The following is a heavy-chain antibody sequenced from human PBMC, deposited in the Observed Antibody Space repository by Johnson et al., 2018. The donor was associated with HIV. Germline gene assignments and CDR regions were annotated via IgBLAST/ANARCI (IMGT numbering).Heavy chain of an antibody. J-gene: IGHJ3*02. CDR2: IYPGGTT. Sequence: VQLVESGGGLVQPGRSLRLSCAASGFTFDNCGMSWVRQAPGKGLEWVSLIYPGGTTFYADSVKGRFTISRDNAKNSLYLQMNSLRAEDTAVYYCARDRGVLGAYEIWGQGTMVTVSS. V-gene: IGHV3-66*01. CDR3: ARDRGVLGAYEI. D-gene: IGHD2-8*01. CDR1: GFTFDNCG.